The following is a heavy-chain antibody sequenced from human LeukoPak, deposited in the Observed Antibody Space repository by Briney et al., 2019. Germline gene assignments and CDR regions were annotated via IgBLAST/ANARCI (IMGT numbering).Heavy chain of an antibody. V-gene: IGHV4-28*01. CDR3: ARSASPYSSEYYFDY. J-gene: IGHJ4*02. D-gene: IGHD6-19*01. CDR1: GYSLSSSNW. CDR2: IYYSGST. Sequence: SETLSLTCAVSGYSLSSSNWWGWIRQPPGKGLEWIGYIYYSGSTHYNPSLKSRVIMSVDTSKNQFSLKLSSVTAADTAVYYCARSASPYSSEYYFDYWGQGTLVTVSS.